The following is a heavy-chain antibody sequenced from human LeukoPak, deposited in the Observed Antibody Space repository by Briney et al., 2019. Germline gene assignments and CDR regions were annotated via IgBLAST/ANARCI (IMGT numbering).Heavy chain of an antibody. D-gene: IGHD1-26*01. Sequence: PGGSLRLSCAASGFTFSSYAMSWVRQAPGKGLEWVSAISAGGGSTYYSDSVKGRFTISRDNSKKTLYLQMNSLRAEDTAVYYCAKDSKIVGPTFRSYHYMDVWGKGTTVTVSS. CDR2: ISAGGGST. CDR3: AKDSKIVGPTFRSYHYMDV. CDR1: GFTFSSYA. V-gene: IGHV3-23*01. J-gene: IGHJ6*03.